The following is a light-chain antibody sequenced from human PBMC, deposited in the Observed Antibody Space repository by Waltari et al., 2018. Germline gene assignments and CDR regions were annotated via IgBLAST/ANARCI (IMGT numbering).Light chain of an antibody. Sequence: DIQMTQSPSTLSASVGDRVTITCRASQSSNKWLAWYQQKPGKAPTLLIYKASSLESGVPSRFSGSGSGTEFTLTISSLQPDDLATYYCQQYSTFWWTFGQGTKVEIK. CDR1: QSSNKW. J-gene: IGKJ1*01. V-gene: IGKV1-5*03. CDR3: QQYSTFWWT. CDR2: KAS.